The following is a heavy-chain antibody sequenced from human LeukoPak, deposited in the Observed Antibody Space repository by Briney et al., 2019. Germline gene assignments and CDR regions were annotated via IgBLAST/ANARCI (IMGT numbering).Heavy chain of an antibody. CDR3: ARGYGSGSHTPLASYYMDV. V-gene: IGHV4-39*07. D-gene: IGHD3-10*01. Sequence: PSETLSLTCTVSGGSISSSSYYWGWIRQPPGKGLEWIGSIYYSGSTYYNPSLKSRVTISVDTSKNQFSLKLSSVTAADTAVYYCARGYGSGSHTPLASYYMDVWGKGTTVTVSS. J-gene: IGHJ6*03. CDR1: GGSISSSSYY. CDR2: IYYSGST.